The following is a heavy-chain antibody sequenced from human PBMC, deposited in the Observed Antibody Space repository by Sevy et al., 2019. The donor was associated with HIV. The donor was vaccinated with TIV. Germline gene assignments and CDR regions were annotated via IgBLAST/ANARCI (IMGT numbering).Heavy chain of an antibody. CDR3: ARSGGSYDYGMDV. V-gene: IGHV3-7*01. J-gene: IGHJ6*02. CDR1: EFTFSSYW. D-gene: IGHD1-26*01. Sequence: GGSLRLSCAASEFTFSSYWMSWVRQAPGKGLEWVANIKQDGSEKYYVDSVKGRFTISRDNAKNSLYLQMNSLRAEDTAAYYCARSGGSYDYGMDVWGQGTTVTVSS. CDR2: IKQDGSEK.